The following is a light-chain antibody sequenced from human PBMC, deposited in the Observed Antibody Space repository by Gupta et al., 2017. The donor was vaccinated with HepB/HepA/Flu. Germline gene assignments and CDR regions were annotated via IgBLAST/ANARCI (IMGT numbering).Light chain of an antibody. CDR3: AAWDGSLHGWV. V-gene: IGLV1-44*01. CDR2: NNI. CDR1: SSNIGGSS. Sequence: QSVLIQPTSASGTPGQRVTISCSGSSSNIGGSSVNWYQQFPGTAPQLLIYNNIQRPSGVPDRFSGSKSGTSASLAISGFQSDDEGDYYCAAWDGSLHGWVFGGGTKLTVL. J-gene: IGLJ3*02.